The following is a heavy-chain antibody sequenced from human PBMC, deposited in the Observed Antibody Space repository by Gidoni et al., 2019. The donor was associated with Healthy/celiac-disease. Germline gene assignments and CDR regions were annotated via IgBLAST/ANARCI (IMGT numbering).Heavy chain of an antibody. CDR3: ARGHDYYFDY. J-gene: IGHJ4*02. Sequence: QVQLVESGGGVVEPGRSLRLSCAASGFTFSIYGMHWVRQAPGKGLEWVAVIWYDGSNKYYADSVKGRFTISRDNSKNTLYLQMNSLRAEDTAVYYCARGHDYYFDYWGQGTLVTVSS. CDR1: GFTFSIYG. D-gene: IGHD1-1*01. CDR2: IWYDGSNK. V-gene: IGHV3-33*01.